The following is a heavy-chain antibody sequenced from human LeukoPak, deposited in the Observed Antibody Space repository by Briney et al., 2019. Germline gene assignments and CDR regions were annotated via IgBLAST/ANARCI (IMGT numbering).Heavy chain of an antibody. CDR1: GFTFVSHW. Sequence: GGSLRLSCVASGFTFVSHWMTWVRQAPGKGLEWVANINQDGSEKYYVDSVKGRFTISRDNSKNTLYLQMNSLRAEDTAVYYCARDALKMVGATTVRPYCFDYWGQGTLVTVSS. CDR2: INQDGSEK. V-gene: IGHV3-7*01. CDR3: ARDALKMVGATTVRPYCFDY. J-gene: IGHJ4*02. D-gene: IGHD1-26*01.